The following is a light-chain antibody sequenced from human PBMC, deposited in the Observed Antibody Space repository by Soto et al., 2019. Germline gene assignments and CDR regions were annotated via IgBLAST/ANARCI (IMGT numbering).Light chain of an antibody. CDR3: QQYNNWPRT. Sequence: EIVLTQSPGTLSLSPGERATLSCXASQSVSSNLAWYQQKPGQAPRLLIYGASTRATGIPARFSGSGSGTEFTLTISSLQSEDFAVYYCQQYNNWPRTFGQGTKVDIK. V-gene: IGKV3-15*01. CDR1: QSVSSN. J-gene: IGKJ1*01. CDR2: GAS.